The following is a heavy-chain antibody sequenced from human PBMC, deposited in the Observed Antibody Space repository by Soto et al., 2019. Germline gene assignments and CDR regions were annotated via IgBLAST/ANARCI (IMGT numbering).Heavy chain of an antibody. CDR3: ARASGCYHSDAY. CDR2: SNAGNGNT. J-gene: IGHJ4*02. V-gene: IGHV1-3*05. D-gene: IGHD3-22*01. Sequence: QVQLVQSGAEEKKPGASVKVSCKASGYTFTSYAMHWVRQAPGQRLEWMGWSNAGNGNTKYSQKFQGRVTITRDTCASTDYMELSRLRSEDRAVYYCARASGCYHSDAYWGQGPLVTVSS. CDR1: GYTFTSYA.